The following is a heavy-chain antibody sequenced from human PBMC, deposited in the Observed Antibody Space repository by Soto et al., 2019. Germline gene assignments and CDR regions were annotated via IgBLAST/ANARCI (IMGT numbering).Heavy chain of an antibody. CDR2: IIPIFGTA. CDR3: ARASDITIFGVVTEVVVGYYGMDV. J-gene: IGHJ6*02. Sequence: VASVKVSCKASGGTFSSYAISWVRQAPGQGLEWMGGIIPIFGTANYAQKFQGRVTITADESTSTAYMELSSLRSEDTAVYYCARASDITIFGVVTEVVVGYYGMDVWGQGTTVTVSS. D-gene: IGHD3-3*01. CDR1: GGTFSSYA. V-gene: IGHV1-69*13.